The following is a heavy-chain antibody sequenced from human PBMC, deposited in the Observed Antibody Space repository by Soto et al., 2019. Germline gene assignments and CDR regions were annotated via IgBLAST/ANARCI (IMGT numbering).Heavy chain of an antibody. V-gene: IGHV3-23*01. CDR3: APETPTMTTVTHDAFDI. D-gene: IGHD4-17*01. Sequence: GGSLRLSCAASGFIFSSYAMSWVRQAPGKGLEWVSAISGSGGSTYYADSVKGRFTISRDNSKNTLYLQMNSLRAEDTAVYYCAPETPTMTTVTHDAFDIWGQGTMVTVSS. J-gene: IGHJ3*02. CDR1: GFIFSSYA. CDR2: ISGSGGST.